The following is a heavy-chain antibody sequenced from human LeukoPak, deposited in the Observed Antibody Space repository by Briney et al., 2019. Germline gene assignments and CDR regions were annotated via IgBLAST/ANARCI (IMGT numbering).Heavy chain of an antibody. V-gene: IGHV4-4*07. D-gene: IGHD5-18*01. J-gene: IGHJ5*02. CDR2: IYTSGST. CDR1: GGSISSYY. CDR3: AKGAGGFSYYNWFDP. Sequence: SETLSLTCTVSGGSISSYYWSWIRQPAGKGLEWIGRIYTSGSTNYNPSLKSRVTMSVDTSKNQFSLKLASVTAADTAIYYCAKGAGGFSYYNWFDPWGQGTLVTVSS.